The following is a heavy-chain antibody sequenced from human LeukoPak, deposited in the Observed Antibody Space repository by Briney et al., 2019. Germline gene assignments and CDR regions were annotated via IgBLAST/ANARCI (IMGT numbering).Heavy chain of an antibody. CDR1: GYTFTSYG. Sequence: ASVKVSCKASGYTFTSYGISWVRQAPGQGLEWMGWISTYNGNTNYAQKLQGRVTMTTDTSTSTAYMELRSLRSDDTAVYYCARDDYGDLIAPNWFDPWGQGTLVTVSS. J-gene: IGHJ5*02. V-gene: IGHV1-18*01. CDR2: ISTYNGNT. CDR3: ARDDYGDLIAPNWFDP. D-gene: IGHD4-17*01.